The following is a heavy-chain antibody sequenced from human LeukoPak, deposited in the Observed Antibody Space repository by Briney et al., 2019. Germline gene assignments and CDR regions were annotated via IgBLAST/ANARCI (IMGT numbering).Heavy chain of an antibody. Sequence: GASVKVSCKASGYTFTSYYMHWVRQAPGQGLEWMGIINPSGGSPSYAQKFQGRVTMTRDMSTSTVYMELSSLRSEDTAVYYCARSQYDFWSGYDYWGQGTLVTVSS. CDR2: INPSGGSP. V-gene: IGHV1-46*01. CDR1: GYTFTSYY. D-gene: IGHD3-3*01. J-gene: IGHJ4*02. CDR3: ARSQYDFWSGYDY.